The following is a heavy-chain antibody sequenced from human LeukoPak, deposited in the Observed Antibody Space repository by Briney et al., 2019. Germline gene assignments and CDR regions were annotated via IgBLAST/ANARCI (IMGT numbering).Heavy chain of an antibody. J-gene: IGHJ4*02. Sequence: GGSLRLSCAASGFTFSSYWMSWVRQAPGKGLEWVANIKQDGSEKYYVDSVKGRFTISRDNAKNSLYLQMNSLRAEDTAVYYCARLGITMVRGVIHDYWGQGTLVTVSS. CDR2: IKQDGSEK. CDR1: GFTFSSYW. CDR3: ARLGITMVRGVIHDY. V-gene: IGHV3-7*01. D-gene: IGHD3-10*01.